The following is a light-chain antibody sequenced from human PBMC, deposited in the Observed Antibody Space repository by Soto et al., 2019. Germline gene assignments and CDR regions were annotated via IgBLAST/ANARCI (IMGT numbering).Light chain of an antibody. CDR2: GAS. CDR1: QSIANS. Sequence: EIVLTQSPGTLSLSPGERASLSCRASQSIANSLAWYQQKPGQAPRLLIFGASNRATGIPDRFSGSGSGTDFTLTISRLEPEDFAVYHCQLYGGSPRTFGQGTKVERK. J-gene: IGKJ1*01. V-gene: IGKV3-20*01. CDR3: QLYGGSPRT.